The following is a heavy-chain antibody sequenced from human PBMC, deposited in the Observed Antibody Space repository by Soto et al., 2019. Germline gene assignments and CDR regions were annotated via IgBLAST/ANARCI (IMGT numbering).Heavy chain of an antibody. CDR1: GGSISSSSYY. Sequence: PSETLSRTCTVSGGSISSSSYYWGWILQPPGKGLEWIGSIYYSGSTYYNPSLKSRVTISVDTSKNQFSLKLSSVTAADTAVYYCARRFKEVGLSSYYFYYWGQGTLVTVSS. CDR3: ARRFKEVGLSSYYFYY. J-gene: IGHJ4*02. V-gene: IGHV4-39*01. CDR2: IYYSGST. D-gene: IGHD1-26*01.